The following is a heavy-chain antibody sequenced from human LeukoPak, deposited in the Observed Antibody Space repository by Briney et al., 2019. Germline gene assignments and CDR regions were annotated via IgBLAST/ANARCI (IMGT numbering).Heavy chain of an antibody. D-gene: IGHD3-10*01. J-gene: IGHJ4*02. V-gene: IGHV3-21*01. Sequence: GGSLRLSCAASGFTFSSYSMNWVRQAPGKGLEWVSYISSNSRYIYYADSVKGRFTISRDNAKNSLYLQMNSLRTEDAAVYYCARTYYYGSGSNDYWGQGTLVTVSS. CDR1: GFTFSSYS. CDR3: ARTYYYGSGSNDY. CDR2: ISSNSRYI.